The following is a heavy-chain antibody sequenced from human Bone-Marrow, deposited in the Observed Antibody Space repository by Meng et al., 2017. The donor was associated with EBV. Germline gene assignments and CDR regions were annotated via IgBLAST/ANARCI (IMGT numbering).Heavy chain of an antibody. CDR2: ISYDGSNK. CDR1: GVTLSSYA. J-gene: IGHJ4*02. CDR3: VRGDGYNSYYFDY. D-gene: IGHD5-24*01. V-gene: IGHV3-30-3*01. Sequence: QLGESGGGLVQPGRSLSLSCAASGVTLSSYAMYWFRQAPGKGLEWVAVISYDGSNKYYADSVKGRFTISRDNSKNTLYLQMNSLSAEDTAVYYCVRGDGYNSYYFDYWGQGTLVTVSS.